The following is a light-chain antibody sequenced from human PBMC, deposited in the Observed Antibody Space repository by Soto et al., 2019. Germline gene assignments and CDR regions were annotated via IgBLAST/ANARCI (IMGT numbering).Light chain of an antibody. CDR2: DAS. CDR1: QSISNW. CDR3: QQYNSYLFT. J-gene: IGKJ3*01. Sequence: DIQMTQSPSTLSASVGDRVTITCRASQSISNWLAWYQQKPGKAPKLLIYDASSLESGVPSRFSGSGSGTEFTLTISSLQPDDFANYYCQQYNSYLFTFGPGTKVDVK. V-gene: IGKV1-5*01.